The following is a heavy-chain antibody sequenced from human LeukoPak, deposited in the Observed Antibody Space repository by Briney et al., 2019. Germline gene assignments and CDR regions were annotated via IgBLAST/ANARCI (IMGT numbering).Heavy chain of an antibody. J-gene: IGHJ4*02. CDR1: GFTFSDYY. Sequence: GSLILSCAASGFTFSDYYVSWIRPAPGKGLEWVSYISSSGSTIYYADSVKGRFTISRDNAKNSLYLQMNSLRAEDTAVYYCARDSTYYDHTYWGQGTLVTVSS. CDR2: ISSSGSTI. D-gene: IGHD3-22*01. V-gene: IGHV3-11*01. CDR3: ARDSTYYDHTY.